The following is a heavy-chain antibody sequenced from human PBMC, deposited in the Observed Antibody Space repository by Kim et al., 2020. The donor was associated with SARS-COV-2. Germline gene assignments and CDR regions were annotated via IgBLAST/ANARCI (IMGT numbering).Heavy chain of an antibody. V-gene: IGHV4-34*01. J-gene: IGHJ4*02. D-gene: IGHD3-22*01. CDR3: ARGPWYYYDSSGYYFRHFDY. Sequence: RVTISVDTSKNQFSLKLSSVTAADTAVYYCARGPWYYYDSSGYYFRHFDYWGQGTLVTVSS.